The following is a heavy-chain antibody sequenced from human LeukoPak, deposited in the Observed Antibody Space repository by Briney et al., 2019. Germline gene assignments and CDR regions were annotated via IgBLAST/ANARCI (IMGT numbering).Heavy chain of an antibody. CDR2: INPNRGGT. D-gene: IGHD3-22*01. CDR1: GYTFTGYY. Sequence: GASVKVSCKTSGYTFTGYYMHWVRQAPGQGLEWMGRINPNRGGTNYAQKFQGRVTMTGDTSISTAYMELSSLRSVDTAVYYCARLSTIGDSSGYFVNWGQGTLVTVSS. J-gene: IGHJ4*02. CDR3: ARLSTIGDSSGYFVN. V-gene: IGHV1-2*06.